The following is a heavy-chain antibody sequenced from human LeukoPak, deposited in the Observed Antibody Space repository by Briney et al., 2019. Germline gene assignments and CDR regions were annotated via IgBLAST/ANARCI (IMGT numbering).Heavy chain of an antibody. CDR3: ARGDYYDSSGYFY. D-gene: IGHD3-22*01. V-gene: IGHV1-2*06. CDR1: GYTFTSYY. J-gene: IGHJ4*02. CDR2: INPNSGGT. Sequence: EASVKVSCKASGYTFTSYYMHWVRQAPGQGLEWMGRINPNSGGTNYAQKFQGRVIMTRDTSISTAYMELSRLRSDDTAFYYCARGDYYDSSGYFYWGQGTLVTVSS.